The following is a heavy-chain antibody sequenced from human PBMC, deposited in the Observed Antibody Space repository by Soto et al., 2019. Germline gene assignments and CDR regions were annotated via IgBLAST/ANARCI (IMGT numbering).Heavy chain of an antibody. CDR2: IYPSDSDT. CDR1: GYNFAGYW. V-gene: IGHV5-51*01. Sequence: GESLKISCKGSGYNFAGYWIAWVRQMSGKGLELMGIIYPSDSDTRYRPSFQGQVTISADKSNSSASLQWSRLRASDTPMYYCAGGGVSTRPFDSWGQGTPVPLSS. CDR3: AGGGVSTRPFDS. J-gene: IGHJ4*02. D-gene: IGHD3-10*01.